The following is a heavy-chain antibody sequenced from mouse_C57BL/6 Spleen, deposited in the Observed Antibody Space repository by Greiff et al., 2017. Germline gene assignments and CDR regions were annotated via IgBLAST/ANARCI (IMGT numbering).Heavy chain of an antibody. Sequence: QVQLQQSGPGLVQPSQSLSITCTVSGFSLTSYGVHWVRQSPGKGLEWLGVIWSGGSTDYNAAFISRLSISKDNSKSQVFFKMNSLQADDTAIYYCARRFYYGSSYAMDYWGQGTSVTGSS. CDR3: ARRFYYGSSYAMDY. J-gene: IGHJ4*01. CDR2: IWSGGST. D-gene: IGHD1-1*01. CDR1: GFSLTSYG. V-gene: IGHV2-2*01.